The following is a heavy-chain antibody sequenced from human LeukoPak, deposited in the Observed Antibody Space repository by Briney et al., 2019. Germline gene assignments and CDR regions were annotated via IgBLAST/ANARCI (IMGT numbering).Heavy chain of an antibody. D-gene: IGHD2-15*01. CDR1: GYSFTSYG. J-gene: IGHJ5*02. CDR2: ISAYNGNT. V-gene: IGHV1-18*01. CDR3: ARVLDCSGGSCYEGNWFDP. Sequence: GESLQISCKGSGYSFTSYGISWVRQAPGQGLEWMGWISAYNGNTNYAQKLQGRVTMTTDTSTSTAYMELRSLRSDDTAVYYCARVLDCSGGSCYEGNWFDPWGQGTLVTVSS.